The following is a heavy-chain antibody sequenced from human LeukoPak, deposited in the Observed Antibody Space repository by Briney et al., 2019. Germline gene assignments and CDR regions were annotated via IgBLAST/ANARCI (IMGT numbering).Heavy chain of an antibody. CDR1: GYTFTGYY. J-gene: IGHJ4*02. CDR3: ARDPEYSYGFDY. CDR2: INPNSGGT. Sequence: ASVKVSCKASGYTFTGYYMHWVRQAPGQGLEWMGRINPNSGGTNYAQKFQGRVTMTRDTSISTAYMELSRLRSDDTAMYYCARDPEYSYGFDYWGQGTLVTVSS. V-gene: IGHV1-2*06. D-gene: IGHD5-18*01.